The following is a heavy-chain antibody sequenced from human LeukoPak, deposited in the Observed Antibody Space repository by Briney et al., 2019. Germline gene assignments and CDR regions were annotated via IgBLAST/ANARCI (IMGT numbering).Heavy chain of an antibody. J-gene: IGHJ4*02. Sequence: GGSLRLSCAASGFTFSDYYMSWIRQAPGKGLEWLSYISSSSTYTKYADSVKGRFTISRDNAKNSLYLQTNSLRAEDTAVYYCVRGEEIVVVTAIGYWGQGTLVTVSS. CDR3: VRGEEIVVVTAIGY. V-gene: IGHV3-11*05. CDR1: GFTFSDYY. D-gene: IGHD2-21*02. CDR2: ISSSSTYT.